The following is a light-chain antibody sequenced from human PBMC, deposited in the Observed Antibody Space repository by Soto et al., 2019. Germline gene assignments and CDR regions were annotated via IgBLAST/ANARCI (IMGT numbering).Light chain of an antibody. J-gene: IGLJ3*02. Sequence: QSALTQPRSVSGSPGQSVTISCTATGSDVGDSSHVSWYQLHPGKAPKLMIYEVNHRPSGVPDRFSGSKSGSTASLTISGLQAEDEAEYYCCLSPGSLTWLFGGGTQLTVL. V-gene: IGLV2-11*01. CDR1: GSDVGDSSH. CDR2: EVN. CDR3: CLSPGSLTWL.